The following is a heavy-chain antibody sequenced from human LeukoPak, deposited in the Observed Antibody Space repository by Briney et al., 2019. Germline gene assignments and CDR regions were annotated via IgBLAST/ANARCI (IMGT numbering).Heavy chain of an antibody. V-gene: IGHV4-34*01. CDR1: GGSFSGYY. Sequence: SETLSLTCAVYGGSFSGYYWSWIRQPPGKGLEWTGEINHSGSTNYNPSLKSRVTISVDTSKNQFSLKLSSVTAADTAVYYCARAALLWFGEVPGYMDVWGKGTTVTVSS. J-gene: IGHJ6*03. D-gene: IGHD3-10*01. CDR3: ARAALLWFGEVPGYMDV. CDR2: INHSGST.